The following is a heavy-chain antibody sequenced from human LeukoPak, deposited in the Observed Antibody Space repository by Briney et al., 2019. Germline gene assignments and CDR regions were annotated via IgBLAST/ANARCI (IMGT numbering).Heavy chain of an antibody. J-gene: IGHJ5*02. CDR2: ISSSSDYI. CDR3: ARGTEYGWLDP. D-gene: IGHD2/OR15-2a*01. Sequence: GGSLTLSCAASRFSFSSYSMNWVRQAPGKGLEWVSSISSSSDYIYYADSVKGRFTISRDNARNSLYLQMNSLRVEDTAVYYCARGTEYGWLDPWGQGTLVTVSS. CDR1: RFSFSSYS. V-gene: IGHV3-21*01.